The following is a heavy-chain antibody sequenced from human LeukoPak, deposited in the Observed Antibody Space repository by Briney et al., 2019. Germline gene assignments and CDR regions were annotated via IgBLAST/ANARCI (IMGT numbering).Heavy chain of an antibody. V-gene: IGHV3-30-3*01. D-gene: IGHD3-10*02. CDR3: ARENTRFFDY. CDR2: VSYDGSNN. CDR1: EFTFSSYT. Sequence: PGGSLRLSCAASEFTFSSYTMNWVRQAPGKGLEWVAVVSYDGSNNYHADSVKGRFTISRDNAKNTLYLQMNSLRAEDTAVYYCARENTRFFDYWGQGTLVTVSS. J-gene: IGHJ4*02.